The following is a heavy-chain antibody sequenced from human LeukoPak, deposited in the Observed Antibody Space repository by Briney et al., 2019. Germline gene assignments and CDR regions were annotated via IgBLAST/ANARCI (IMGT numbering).Heavy chain of an antibody. CDR1: GGSISSSSYY. CDR3: ARGVPNFDY. Sequence: SETLSLTCTVSGGSISSSSYYWGWIRQPPGKGLEWIGSIYYSGSTYYNPSLKSRVTISVDTSKNQFSLKLSSVTAADTAVYYCARGVPNFDYWGQGTLVTVSS. D-gene: IGHD3-10*01. CDR2: IYYSGST. V-gene: IGHV4-39*07. J-gene: IGHJ4*02.